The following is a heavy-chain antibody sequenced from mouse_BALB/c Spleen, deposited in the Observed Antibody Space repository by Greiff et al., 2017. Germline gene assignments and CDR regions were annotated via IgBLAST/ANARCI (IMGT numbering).Heavy chain of an antibody. Sequence: EVMLVESGGGLVKPGGSLKLSCAASGFTFSSYTMSWVRQTPEKRLEWVATISSGGSYTYYPDSVKGRFTISRDNAKNTLYLQMSSLKSEDTAMYYCTRVGTTVASPFDYGGQGTTLTVSS. J-gene: IGHJ2*01. D-gene: IGHD1-1*01. CDR3: TRVGTTVASPFDY. CDR1: GFTFSSYT. CDR2: ISSGGSYT. V-gene: IGHV5-6-4*01.